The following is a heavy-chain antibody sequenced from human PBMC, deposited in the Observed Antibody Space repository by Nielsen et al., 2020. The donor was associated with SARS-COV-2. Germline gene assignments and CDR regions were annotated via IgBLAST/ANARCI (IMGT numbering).Heavy chain of an antibody. CDR2: IIPILGIA. CDR3: ARGFSGSYRGAFDI. V-gene: IGHV1-69*04. Sequence: SVKVSCKASGYTFTSYAISWVRQAPGQGLEWMGRIIPILGIANYAQKFQGRVTITADKSTSTAYMELSSLRSEDTAVYYCARGFSGSYRGAFDIWGQGTMVTVSS. D-gene: IGHD1-26*01. J-gene: IGHJ3*02. CDR1: GYTFTSYA.